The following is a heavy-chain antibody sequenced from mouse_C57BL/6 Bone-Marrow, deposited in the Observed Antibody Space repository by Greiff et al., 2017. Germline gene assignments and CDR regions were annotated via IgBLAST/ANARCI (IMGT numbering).Heavy chain of an antibody. J-gene: IGHJ3*01. CDR3: ARAGPTGRVAY. CDR1: GYTFTSYW. D-gene: IGHD4-1*02. Sequence: QVQLQQPGAELVKPGASVKLSCKASGYTFTSYWMHWVKQRPGQGLEWIGMLPPNSGSTNYNEKFKSKATLTVDKSSSTAYMQLSSLTSEDSAVYYCARAGPTGRVAYWGQGTLVTVAA. V-gene: IGHV1-64*01. CDR2: LPPNSGST.